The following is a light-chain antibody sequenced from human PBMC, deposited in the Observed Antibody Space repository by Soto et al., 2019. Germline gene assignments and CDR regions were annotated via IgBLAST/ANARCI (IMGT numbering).Light chain of an antibody. J-gene: IGKJ3*01. Sequence: EIVLTQSPGTLSLSPGERAVVSCRASQSVKYNNLASYQQRPGQAPRILIYGGSSRATVIPDRFSGSGSGTAFTLTISRLEPEDFAVYFCQQSGSSPTFGPGTKVDIK. CDR1: QSVKYNN. CDR3: QQSGSSPT. CDR2: GGS. V-gene: IGKV3-20*01.